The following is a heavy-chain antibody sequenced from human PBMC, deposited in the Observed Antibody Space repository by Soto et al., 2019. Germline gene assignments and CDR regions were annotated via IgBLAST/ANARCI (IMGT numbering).Heavy chain of an antibody. V-gene: IGHV3-21*01. D-gene: IGHD4-17*01. CDR3: ASAEGDFGDYAFDI. CDR2: ISSSSTYI. Sequence: SLRLSCAASGFTFSNYSMNWVRQAPGKGLEWVSSISSSSTYIYYADSGNGRFTISRDNAKNSLYLQMNSLRAEDTAVYYCASAEGDFGDYAFDIWGQGTMVTVSS. J-gene: IGHJ3*02. CDR1: GFTFSNYS.